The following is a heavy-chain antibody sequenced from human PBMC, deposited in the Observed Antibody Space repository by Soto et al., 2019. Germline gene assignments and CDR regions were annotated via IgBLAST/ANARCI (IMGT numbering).Heavy chain of an antibody. CDR2: ISAYNGNT. V-gene: IGHV1-18*01. D-gene: IGHD6-19*01. J-gene: IGHJ5*02. CDR3: ARRQSRSGWYPDWFDP. CDR1: GYTFTSYG. Sequence: GASVKVSCKASGYTFTSYGISWVRQAPGQGLEWMGWISAYNGNTNYAQKLQGRVTMTTDTSTSTAYMELRSLRSDDTAVYYCARRQSRSGWYPDWFDPWGQGTLVTVSS.